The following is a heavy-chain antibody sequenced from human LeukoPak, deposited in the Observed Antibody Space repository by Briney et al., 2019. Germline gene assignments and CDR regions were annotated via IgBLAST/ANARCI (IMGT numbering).Heavy chain of an antibody. V-gene: IGHV1-18*01. D-gene: IGHD4-17*01. Sequence: ASVKVSCKASGGTFSSYGISWVRQAPGQGLEWMGWISAYNGNTNYAQKLQGRVTMTTDTSTSTAYMELRSLRSDDTAVYYCARDAYGDYTDYWGQGTLVTVSS. CDR3: ARDAYGDYTDY. J-gene: IGHJ4*02. CDR1: GGTFSSYG. CDR2: ISAYNGNT.